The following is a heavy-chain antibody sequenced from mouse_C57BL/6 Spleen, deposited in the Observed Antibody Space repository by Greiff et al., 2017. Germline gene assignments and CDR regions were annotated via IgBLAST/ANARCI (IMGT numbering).Heavy chain of an antibody. CDR1: GYTFTSYW. V-gene: IGHV1-55*01. J-gene: IGHJ3*01. CDR3: ANDMEYPFAY. CDR2: IYPGSGST. D-gene: IGHD1-1*02. Sequence: QVQLQQPGAELVQPGASVQMSCKASGYTFTSYWITWVKQRPGQGLEWIGDIYPGSGSTTYNEKFKSKATLTVDTSSSTAYMQLSSLTYEDFAVYYCANDMEYPFAYWGQATLVTASA.